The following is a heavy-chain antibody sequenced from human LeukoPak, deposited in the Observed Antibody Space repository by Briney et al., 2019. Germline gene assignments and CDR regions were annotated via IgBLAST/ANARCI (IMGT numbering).Heavy chain of an antibody. V-gene: IGHV5-51*01. CDR2: IYPGDSDT. Sequence: GESLKISCKGSGYSFSSYWIGWLRQVPGKGLEWLGIIYPGDSDTRYSPSFQGQVTMSADKSISTAYLQWSSLKASDTALYYCARDYSGSGILDYWGQGTLVTVSS. CDR1: GYSFSSYW. D-gene: IGHD3-10*01. J-gene: IGHJ4*02. CDR3: ARDYSGSGILDY.